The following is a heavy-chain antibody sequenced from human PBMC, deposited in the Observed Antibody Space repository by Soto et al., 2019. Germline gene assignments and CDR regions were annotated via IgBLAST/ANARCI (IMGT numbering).Heavy chain of an antibody. V-gene: IGHV3-30*03. Sequence: GGSLRLSCAASGFTFSIYGMHWVRQAPGKGLEWVAVISYDGSNKYYADSVKGRFTISRDNSKNTLYLQMNSLRGEDTAVYYCARALTYYYDIDYWGQGTLVTVSS. CDR1: GFTFSIYG. CDR3: ARALTYYYDIDY. D-gene: IGHD3-22*01. J-gene: IGHJ4*02. CDR2: ISYDGSNK.